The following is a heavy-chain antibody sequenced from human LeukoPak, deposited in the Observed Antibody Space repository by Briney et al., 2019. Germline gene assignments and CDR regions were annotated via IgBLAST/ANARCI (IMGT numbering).Heavy chain of an antibody. V-gene: IGHV3-23*01. D-gene: IGHD2-2*01. CDR3: AKNGGGGYCSSTSCYAYDY. CDR2: ISGSGGST. J-gene: IGHJ4*02. CDR1: EFTFSNYA. Sequence: GGSLRLSCAASEFTFSNYAMNWVRQAPGKGLEWVSGISGSGGSTYSADSVKGRLTISRDNSKNTLYLQMNSLRAEATAVYYCAKNGGGGYCSSTSCYAYDYWGQGTLVTVSS.